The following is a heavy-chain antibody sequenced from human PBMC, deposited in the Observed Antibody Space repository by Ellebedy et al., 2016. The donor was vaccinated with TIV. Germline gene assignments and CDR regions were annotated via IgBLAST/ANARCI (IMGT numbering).Heavy chain of an antibody. Sequence: AASVKVSCKASGYTFTGYYMHWVRQAPGQGLEWMGIINPSGGSTSYAQKFQGRVTMTRDTSTSTVYMELSSLRSEDTAVYYCARDVSSWSVGWSAFDIWGQGTMVTVSS. D-gene: IGHD6-13*01. CDR2: INPSGGST. CDR1: GYTFTGYY. V-gene: IGHV1-46*01. J-gene: IGHJ3*02. CDR3: ARDVSSWSVGWSAFDI.